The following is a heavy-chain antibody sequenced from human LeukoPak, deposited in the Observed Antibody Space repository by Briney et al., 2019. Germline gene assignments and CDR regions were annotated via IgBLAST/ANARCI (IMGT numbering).Heavy chain of an antibody. J-gene: IGHJ5*02. CDR2: IYYSGTT. D-gene: IGHD1-7*01. CDR1: GGSISSYY. V-gene: IGHV4-59*01. CDR3: ARDPTGTTNWFDP. Sequence: SETLSLTCTVSGGSISSYYWTWIRQPPGKGLEWIGYIYYSGTTNYNPSLKSRVTISVDTSKNQFSLKLSSVTAADTAVYYCARDPTGTTNWFDPWGQGTLVTVSS.